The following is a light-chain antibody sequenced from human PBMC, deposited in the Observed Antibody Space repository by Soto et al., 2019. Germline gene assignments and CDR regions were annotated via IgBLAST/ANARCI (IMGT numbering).Light chain of an antibody. CDR1: QSVSSN. CDR3: QQYHNLWT. CDR2: GAS. Sequence: ELVMTQSPATLSVVPGERATLSCRASQSVSSNLAWYQQKPGQAPRLLTYGASTSATGIPARFSGSGSGTEFTLTITSLQSEDFALYYCQQYHNLWTGGQGTKVDSK. J-gene: IGKJ1*01. V-gene: IGKV3-15*01.